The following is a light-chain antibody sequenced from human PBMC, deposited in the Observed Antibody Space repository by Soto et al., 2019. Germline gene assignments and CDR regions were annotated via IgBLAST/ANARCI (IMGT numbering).Light chain of an antibody. V-gene: IGKV3-20*01. CDR2: GAS. CDR1: QSVRCTF. Sequence: VLPQSPDTLSLSPGDRVTLSCRASQSVRCTFLAWYQQKPGQAPRLLIYGASNRATGIPDRFSGSASGTDFTLTISRLEPDDSAVYYCQQYHDSPMNTFGQGTKLEIK. CDR3: QQYHDSPMNT. J-gene: IGKJ2*01.